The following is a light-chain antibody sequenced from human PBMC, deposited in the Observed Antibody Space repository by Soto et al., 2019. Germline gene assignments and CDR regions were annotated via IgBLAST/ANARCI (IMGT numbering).Light chain of an antibody. CDR1: QDINIY. Sequence: DVKMTQSPSSLSASVGDSVTITCQATQDINIYLNWYQQKPGKAPNLLIYDASNLEIGVPSRFSGSGSGTHFTFTISSLQTEDIGTYYCQQYDILPITFGRGTRLEI. CDR2: DAS. CDR3: QQYDILPIT. V-gene: IGKV1-33*01. J-gene: IGKJ5*01.